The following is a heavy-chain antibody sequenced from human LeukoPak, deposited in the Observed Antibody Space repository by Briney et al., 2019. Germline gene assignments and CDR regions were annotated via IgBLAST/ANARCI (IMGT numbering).Heavy chain of an antibody. CDR2: ISWNSGGI. V-gene: IGHV3-9*01. J-gene: IGHJ3*02. CDR3: AKESPTSGAFDI. CDR1: GFTFDDYA. D-gene: IGHD3-16*01. Sequence: PGGPLRLSCAASGFTFDDYAMHWVRQAPGKGLEWVSGISWNSGGIGYADSVRGRFTISRDNAKTSLYLQMNSLRAEDTALYYCAKESPTSGAFDIWGQGTMVTVSS.